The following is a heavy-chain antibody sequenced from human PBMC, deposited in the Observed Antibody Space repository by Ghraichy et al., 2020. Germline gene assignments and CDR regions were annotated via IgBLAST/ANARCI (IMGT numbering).Heavy chain of an antibody. CDR1: GGSISSGDYY. CDR2: IYYSGST. J-gene: IGHJ6*02. D-gene: IGHD3-3*01. V-gene: IGHV4-30-4*01. CDR3: ARTRAPLWSGYHYYYYGMDV. Sequence: TLSLTCTVSGGSISSGDYYWSWIRQPPGKGLEWIGYIYYSGSTYYNPSLKSRVTISVDTSKNQFSLKLSSVTAADTAVYYCARTRAPLWSGYHYYYYGMDVWGQGTTVTVSS.